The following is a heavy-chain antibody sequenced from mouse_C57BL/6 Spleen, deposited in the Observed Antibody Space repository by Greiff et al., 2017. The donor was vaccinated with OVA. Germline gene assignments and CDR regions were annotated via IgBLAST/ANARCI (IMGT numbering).Heavy chain of an antibody. V-gene: IGHV1-18*01. J-gene: IGHJ2*01. CDR1: GYTFTDYN. CDR3: ARWDYGSSYFDY. Sequence: VQLQQSGPELVKPGASVKIPCKASGYTFTDYNMDWVKQSHGKSLEWIGDINPNNGGTIYNQKFKGKATLTVDKSSSTAYMELRSLTSEDTAVYYCARWDYGSSYFDYWGQGTTLTVSS. CDR2: INPNNGGT. D-gene: IGHD1-1*01.